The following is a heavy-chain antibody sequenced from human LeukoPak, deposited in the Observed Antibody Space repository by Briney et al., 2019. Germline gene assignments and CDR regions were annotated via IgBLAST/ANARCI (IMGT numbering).Heavy chain of an antibody. J-gene: IGHJ4*02. V-gene: IGHV3-23*01. CDR1: GFSFSTYA. CDR3: ANRPLDC. Sequence: GGSLRLSCAASGFSFSTYAMSWVRQAPGKGLEWVSAISATGGSTYYADSVKGRFTISRDNSKNTLYLQIDTLRAEDTAVYYCANRPLDCWGQGTLVTVSS. CDR2: ISATGGST.